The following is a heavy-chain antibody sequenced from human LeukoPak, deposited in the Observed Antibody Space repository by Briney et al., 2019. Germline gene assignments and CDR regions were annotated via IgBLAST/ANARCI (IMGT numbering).Heavy chain of an antibody. D-gene: IGHD2-2*01. Sequence: ASVKVSCKASGYTSTGYYMHWVRQTPGQGLEWMGWINPNSGGTNYAQKFQGRVTMTRDTSISTAYMELSRLRSDDTAVYYCALRDCSSTSCSFYYYYCYYVDVWGKGTTVTVSS. CDR1: GYTSTGYY. V-gene: IGHV1-2*02. J-gene: IGHJ6*03. CDR2: INPNSGGT. CDR3: ALRDCSSTSCSFYYYYCYYVDV.